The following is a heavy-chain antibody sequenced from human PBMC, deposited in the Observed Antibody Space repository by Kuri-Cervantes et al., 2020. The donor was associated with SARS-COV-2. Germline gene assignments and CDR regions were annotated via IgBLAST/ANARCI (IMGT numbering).Heavy chain of an antibody. CDR1: TFTFNNYA. CDR2: ISLPGGDT. D-gene: IGHD3-16*01. V-gene: IGHV3-23*01. Sequence: GSLRLSCAASTFTFNNYALIWVRQAPGKGLEWVSSISLPGGDTNYADSVKGRFTISRDNSKDTLYLQMHSLRAEDTAVYYCATVYTMGVSLDWGQGTLVTVSS. J-gene: IGHJ4*02. CDR3: ATVYTMGVSLD.